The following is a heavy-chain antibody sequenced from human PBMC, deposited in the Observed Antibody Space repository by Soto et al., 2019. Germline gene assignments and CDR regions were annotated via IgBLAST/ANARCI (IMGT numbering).Heavy chain of an antibody. CDR2: IHSSGTF. Sequence: SETLSLTCTVSGASISNAYWSWIRLAAGKRLEWIGRIHSSGTFNYNPSLKSRVSISRDTSKNQISLKLSSVTAADTAVYYCARDNIVSKGYGMDVWGQGTTVTVSS. CDR3: ARDNIVSKGYGMDV. D-gene: IGHD5-12*01. V-gene: IGHV4-4*07. CDR1: GASISNAY. J-gene: IGHJ6*02.